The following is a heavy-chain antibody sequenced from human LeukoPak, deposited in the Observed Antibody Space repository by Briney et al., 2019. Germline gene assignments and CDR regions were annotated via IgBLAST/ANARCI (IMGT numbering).Heavy chain of an antibody. V-gene: IGHV3-30-3*01. CDR1: GFTFSSYA. J-gene: IGHJ6*02. CDR2: ISYDGSNK. CDR3: ARDLGSSWIVHHYYYYYGMDV. Sequence: GGSLRLSCAASGFTFSSYAMHWVRQAPGKGLEWVAVISYDGSNKYYADSVKGRFTISRDNSKNTLYLQMNSLRAEDTAVYYCARDLGSSWIVHHYYYYYGMDVWGQGTTVTVSS. D-gene: IGHD6-13*01.